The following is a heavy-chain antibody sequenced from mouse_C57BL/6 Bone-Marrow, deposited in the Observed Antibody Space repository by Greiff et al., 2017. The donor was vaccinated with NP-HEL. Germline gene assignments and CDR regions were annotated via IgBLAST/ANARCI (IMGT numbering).Heavy chain of an antibody. CDR1: GFTFSSYG. CDR3: ARDYYGSSYGY. J-gene: IGHJ2*01. CDR2: ISSGGSYT. Sequence: DVHLVESGGDLVKPGGSLKLSCAASGFTFSSYGMSWVRQTPDKRLEWVATISSGGSYTYYPDSVKGRFTISRDNAKNTLYLQMSSLKSEDTAMYYCARDYYGSSYGYWGQGTTLTVSS. V-gene: IGHV5-6*01. D-gene: IGHD1-1*01.